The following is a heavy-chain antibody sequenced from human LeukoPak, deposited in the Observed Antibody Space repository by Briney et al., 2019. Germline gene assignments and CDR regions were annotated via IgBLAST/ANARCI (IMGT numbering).Heavy chain of an antibody. V-gene: IGHV3-7*01. D-gene: IGHD2-15*01. J-gene: IGHJ4*02. Sequence: PGGSLRLSCAASGFTFSGYWMSWVRQAPGRGLEWVATIKQDESEKTYVDSVEGRFTSSRDNAKSSLFLQMDSLRAEDTAVYYCARFGMDAAIDYWGQGTLATVSS. CDR3: ARFGMDAAIDY. CDR2: IKQDESEK. CDR1: GFTFSGYW.